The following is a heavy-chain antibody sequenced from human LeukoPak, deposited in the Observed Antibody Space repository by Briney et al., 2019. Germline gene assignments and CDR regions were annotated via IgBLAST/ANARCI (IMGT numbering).Heavy chain of an antibody. D-gene: IGHD6-13*01. CDR1: GYTFTSYD. V-gene: IGHV1-8*01. CDR3: ARGLGRYAIAAGPH. Sequence: ASAKVSCKASGYTFTSYDINWVRQATGQGLEWMGWMNPNSGNTGYAQKFQGRVTMTRNTSISTAYMELSSLRSEDTAVYYCARGLGRYAIAAGPHWGQGTLVTVSS. CDR2: MNPNSGNT. J-gene: IGHJ4*02.